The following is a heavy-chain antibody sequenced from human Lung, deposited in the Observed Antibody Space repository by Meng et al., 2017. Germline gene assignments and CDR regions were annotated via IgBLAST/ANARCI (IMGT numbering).Heavy chain of an antibody. V-gene: IGHV4-30-4*01. CDR2: IYNSGST. CDR1: GGSISSSNYY. CDR3: ARGQKGYFDL. Sequence: QVHLKEWGQVLVKLSQTLSFTCTVSGGSISSSNYYWSWIRQPPGKGLEWSGHIYNSGSTYYNPSLKSRITISVDTSKNQFSLKLSSVTAADTAVYYCARGQKGYFDLWGRGTLVTVSS. J-gene: IGHJ2*01.